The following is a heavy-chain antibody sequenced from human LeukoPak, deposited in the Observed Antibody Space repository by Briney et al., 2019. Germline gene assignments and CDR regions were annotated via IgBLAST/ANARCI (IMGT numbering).Heavy chain of an antibody. CDR3: ARHGHYASPFDY. CDR1: GGSFSGYY. Sequence: SETLSLTCAVYGGSFSGYYWSWIRQPPGKGLEWIGEINHSGSTNYNPSLKSRVTISVDTSKNQFSLKLSSVTAADTAVYYCARHGHYASPFDYWGQGALVTVSS. V-gene: IGHV4-34*01. J-gene: IGHJ4*02. CDR2: INHSGST. D-gene: IGHD3-22*01.